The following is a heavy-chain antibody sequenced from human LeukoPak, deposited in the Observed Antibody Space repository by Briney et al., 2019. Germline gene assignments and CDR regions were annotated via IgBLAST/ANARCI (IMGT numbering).Heavy chain of an antibody. V-gene: IGHV3-48*03. CDR2: ISGSGIK. Sequence: GGSLRLSCAASRFTFSSYEMNWVRQAPGKGLEWVSYISGSGIKHYADSVKGRFTISRDNAKNSLYLQMNSLRVEDTGLYYCTTGPGNSGYWGQGTLVTVSS. CDR1: RFTFSSYE. CDR3: TTGPGNSGY. D-gene: IGHD4-23*01. J-gene: IGHJ4*02.